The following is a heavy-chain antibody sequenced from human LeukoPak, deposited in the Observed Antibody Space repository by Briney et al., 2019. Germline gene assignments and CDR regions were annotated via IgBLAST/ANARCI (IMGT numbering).Heavy chain of an antibody. Sequence: GGSLRLSCAASGFTFSSYWMSWVRQAPGKGLEWVATIKKDGSEKSYVDSVKGRFTISRDNAKNSLYLQMNSLRDEDTAVYYCARVVPELGVRYLDLIDYWGQGTLVTVSS. D-gene: IGHD3-9*01. J-gene: IGHJ4*02. CDR1: GFTFSSYW. CDR3: ARVVPELGVRYLDLIDY. V-gene: IGHV3-7*02. CDR2: IKKDGSEK.